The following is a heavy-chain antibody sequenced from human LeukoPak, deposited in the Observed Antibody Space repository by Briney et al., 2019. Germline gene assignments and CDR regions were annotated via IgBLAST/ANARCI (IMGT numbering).Heavy chain of an antibody. D-gene: IGHD6-19*01. Sequence: GESLQISCKGSGYSFTSYWVGWVRQMPGKGLEWMGIIYPGDSDTRYSPSFQGQVTISHDKSISTAYLQWSSLKASDTAMYYCARRPRTYSSGWYYFDYWGQGTLVTVSS. J-gene: IGHJ4*02. V-gene: IGHV5-51*01. CDR2: IYPGDSDT. CDR1: GYSFTSYW. CDR3: ARRPRTYSSGWYYFDY.